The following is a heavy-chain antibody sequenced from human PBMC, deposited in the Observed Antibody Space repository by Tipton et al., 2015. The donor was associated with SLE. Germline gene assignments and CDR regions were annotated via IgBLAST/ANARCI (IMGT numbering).Heavy chain of an antibody. V-gene: IGHV3-30*02. CDR1: GFTFSSYG. J-gene: IGHJ4*02. CDR3: ARDRRAAASTLYYFDY. CDR2: IRYDGSNK. Sequence: SLRLSCAASGFTFSSYGMHWVRQAPGKGLEWVAFIRYDGSNKYYADSVKGRFTISRDNSKNTLYLQMNSLRAEDTAVYYCARDRRAAASTLYYFDYWGQGTLVTVSS. D-gene: IGHD6-13*01.